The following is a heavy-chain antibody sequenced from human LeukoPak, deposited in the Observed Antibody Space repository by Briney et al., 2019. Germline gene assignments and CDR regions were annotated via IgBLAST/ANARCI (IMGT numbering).Heavy chain of an antibody. CDR2: IYHSGST. V-gene: IGHV4-39*07. CDR1: GGSISSGTYY. J-gene: IGHJ1*01. Sequence: PSETLSLTCTVSGGSISSGTYYWNWIRQPPGKGLEWIGTIYHSGSTYYNPSLKSRVTISVDTSKNQFSLKLSSVTAADTAVYYCARSIVGAPEYFHHWGQGTLVTVSS. D-gene: IGHD1-26*01. CDR3: ARSIVGAPEYFHH.